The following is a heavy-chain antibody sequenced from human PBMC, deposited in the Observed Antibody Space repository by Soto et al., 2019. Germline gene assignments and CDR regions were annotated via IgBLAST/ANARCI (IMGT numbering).Heavy chain of an antibody. CDR3: VRGSRTYSYGYNDY. CDR1: GFTFSAYW. V-gene: IGHV3-74*01. Sequence: EVQLLESGGDLVQPGGSLRLSCAASGFTFSAYWMHWVRQDPGKGLVWVSRISSDGSDTTYADCAEDRFVISRDNAKNTLYLQLNSLRAEDTAVYYCVRGSRTYSYGYNDYWGQGTLVSVSS. J-gene: IGHJ4*02. CDR2: ISSDGSDT. D-gene: IGHD5-18*01.